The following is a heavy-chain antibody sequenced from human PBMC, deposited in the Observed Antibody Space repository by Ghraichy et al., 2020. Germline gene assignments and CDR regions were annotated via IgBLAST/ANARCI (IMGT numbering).Heavy chain of an antibody. CDR3: ARVGNTAMDAYYYGMDV. CDR1: GGSFSGYY. D-gene: IGHD5-18*01. Sequence: SETLSLTCAVYGGSFSGYYWSWIRQPPGKGLEWIGEINHSGSTNYNPSLKSRVTISVDTSKNQFSLKLSSVTAADTAVYYCARVGNTAMDAYYYGMDVWGQGTTVTVSS. J-gene: IGHJ6*02. V-gene: IGHV4-34*01. CDR2: INHSGST.